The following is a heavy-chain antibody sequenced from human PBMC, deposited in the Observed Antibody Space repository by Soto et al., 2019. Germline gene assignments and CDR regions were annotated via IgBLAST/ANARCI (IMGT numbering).Heavy chain of an antibody. V-gene: IGHV3-23*01. Sequence: EVQLLESGGGLVQPGGSLRLSCAASGFTFSSYAMSWVRQAPGKGLEWVSAISGSGGSTYYADSVKGRFTISRDNSKNTLYLQMNSLRAEDTAVYYCTKRDFLYWYFDLWGRGTLVTVSS. J-gene: IGHJ2*01. CDR3: TKRDFLYWYFDL. CDR2: ISGSGGST. CDR1: GFTFSSYA.